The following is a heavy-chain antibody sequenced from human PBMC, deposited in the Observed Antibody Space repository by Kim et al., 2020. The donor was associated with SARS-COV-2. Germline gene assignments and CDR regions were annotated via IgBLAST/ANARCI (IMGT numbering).Heavy chain of an antibody. CDR2: ISGDGGST. J-gene: IGHJ3*02. Sequence: GGSLRLSCAASGFTFDDYAMHWVCQAPGKGLEWVSLISGDGGSTYYADSVKGRFTISRDNNKNSLYLQMNSLRTEDTALYYCAKGVGYDYRVVVADTLDAFDILGQVTIFTGSP. CDR1: GFTFDDYA. D-gene: IGHD2-15*01. V-gene: IGHV3-43*02. CDR3: AKGVGYDYRVVVADTLDAFDI.